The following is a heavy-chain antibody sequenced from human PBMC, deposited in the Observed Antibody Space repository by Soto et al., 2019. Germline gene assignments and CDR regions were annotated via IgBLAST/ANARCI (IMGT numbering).Heavy chain of an antibody. Sequence: SETLSLTCTVSGGSISSGGYYWSWIRQHPGKGLEWIGYIYYSGSTYYNPSLKSRVTISVDTSKNQFSLKLSSVTAADTAVYYCARSLSHSTPTFDTWGQGTLVTVSS. CDR2: IYYSGST. J-gene: IGHJ5*02. V-gene: IGHV4-31*03. CDR3: ARSLSHSTPTFDT. CDR1: GGSISSGGYY.